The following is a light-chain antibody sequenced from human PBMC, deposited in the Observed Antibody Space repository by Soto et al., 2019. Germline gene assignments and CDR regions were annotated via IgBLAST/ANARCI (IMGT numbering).Light chain of an antibody. Sequence: IVMTQSPATLSVSPGERATLSCRASQNIYSNVAWYQQRPGQAPRLLIYRASTRATGIPARFSGSGSGTEFTLTISSLQSEDFTVYYCQQRSNWPITFGQGTRLEI. CDR1: QNIYSN. J-gene: IGKJ5*01. CDR3: QQRSNWPIT. V-gene: IGKV3-15*01. CDR2: RAS.